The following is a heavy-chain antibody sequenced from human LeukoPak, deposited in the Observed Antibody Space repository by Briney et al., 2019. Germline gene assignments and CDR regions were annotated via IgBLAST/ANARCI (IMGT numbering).Heavy chain of an antibody. CDR3: ARPAYSGSYPFDY. CDR1: GGSISSSSYY. CDR2: IYYSGST. Sequence: SETLSLTCAVSGGSISSSSYYWGWIRQPPGKGLEWIGSIYYSGSTYYNPSLKSRVTISVDTSKNQFSLKLSSVTAADTAVYYCARPAYSGSYPFDYWGQGTLVTVSS. V-gene: IGHV4-39*01. J-gene: IGHJ4*02. D-gene: IGHD1-26*01.